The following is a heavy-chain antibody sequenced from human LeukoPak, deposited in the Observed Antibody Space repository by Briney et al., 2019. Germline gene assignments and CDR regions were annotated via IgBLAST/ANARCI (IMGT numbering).Heavy chain of an antibody. CDR2: IYYSGST. V-gene: IGHV4-59*01. CDR3: ARWFVVVPAADDAFDI. D-gene: IGHD2-2*01. J-gene: IGHJ3*02. Sequence: SETLSLTCTVSGGSISSYYWSWIRQPPGKGLEWSGYIYYSGSTNYNPSLKSRVTISVDTSKNQFSLKLSSVTAADTAVYYCARWFVVVPAADDAFDIWGQGTMVTVSS. CDR1: GGSISSYY.